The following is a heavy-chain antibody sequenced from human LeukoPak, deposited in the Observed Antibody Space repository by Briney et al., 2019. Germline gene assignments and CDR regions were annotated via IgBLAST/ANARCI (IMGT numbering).Heavy chain of an antibody. CDR1: GGSISTYY. V-gene: IGHV4-59*01. CDR2: IYYSGST. CDR3: ARDSRSFDY. Sequence: SETPSLTCTVSGGSISTYYWSWIRQPPGKGLEWIGYIYYSGSTNYNPSLKSRVTISVDTSKNQFSLKLSSATAADTAVYYCARDSRSFDYWGQGTLVTVSS. J-gene: IGHJ4*02.